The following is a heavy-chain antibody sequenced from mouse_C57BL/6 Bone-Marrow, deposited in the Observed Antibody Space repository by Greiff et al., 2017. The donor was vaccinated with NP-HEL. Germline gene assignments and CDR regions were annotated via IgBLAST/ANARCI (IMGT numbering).Heavy chain of an antibody. V-gene: IGHV1-62-2*01. Sequence: VKLQESGAELVKPGASVKLSCKASGYTFTEYTIHWVKQRSGQGLAWIGWFYPGSGSLKYNEKFKDKATLTADKSSSTVYMELSRLTSEDAAVYFCARWDSNPYAMDYWGQGTSVTVAS. D-gene: IGHD2-5*01. CDR3: ARWDSNPYAMDY. CDR1: GYTFTEYT. J-gene: IGHJ4*01. CDR2: FYPGSGSL.